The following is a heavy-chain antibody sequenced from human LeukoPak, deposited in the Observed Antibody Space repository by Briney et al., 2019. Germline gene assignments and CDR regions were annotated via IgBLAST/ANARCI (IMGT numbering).Heavy chain of an antibody. V-gene: IGHV4-59*01. D-gene: IGHD3-22*01. J-gene: IGHJ4*02. CDR3: ARASYDSGGYVDY. CDR1: GGSISSYY. CDR2: ICYSGST. Sequence: PSETLSLTCTVSGGSISSYYWSWIRQPRGKGLEWIGYICYSGSTNYNPSLKSRVTISVDTSKNQFSLKLSSVTAADTAVYYCARASYDSGGYVDYWGQGTLVTVSS.